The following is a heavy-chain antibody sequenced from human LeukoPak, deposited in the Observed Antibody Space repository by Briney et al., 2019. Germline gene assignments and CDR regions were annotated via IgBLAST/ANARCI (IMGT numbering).Heavy chain of an antibody. D-gene: IGHD3-16*01. CDR2: TYNTYT. CDR3: ATDPPRGGRGNAFDI. V-gene: IGHV1-18*01. Sequence: ASVKVSCKTSGYSSTTYGLSWVRQAPGQGLQWMGWTYNTYTHYAETLRDRLTMTEDTSTDTAYMELSSLRSEDTAVYYCATDPPRGGRGNAFDIWGQGTMVTVSS. J-gene: IGHJ3*02. CDR1: GYSSTTYG.